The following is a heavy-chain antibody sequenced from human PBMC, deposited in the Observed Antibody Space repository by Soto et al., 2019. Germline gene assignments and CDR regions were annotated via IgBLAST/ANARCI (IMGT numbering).Heavy chain of an antibody. CDR2: INWNSGSI. D-gene: IGHD5-18*01. CDR3: AKALSGYTYGPFDY. CDR1: GFPFDDYA. J-gene: IGHJ4*02. Sequence: EVQLVESGGGLVQPGRSLRLSCAASGFPFDDYAMHWVRPAPGKGLEWVSGINWNSGSIGYADSVKGRFTISRDKAKNSRYLQMNSLRTEDTAWYYCAKALSGYTYGPFDYWGQGTLGTVSS. V-gene: IGHV3-9*01.